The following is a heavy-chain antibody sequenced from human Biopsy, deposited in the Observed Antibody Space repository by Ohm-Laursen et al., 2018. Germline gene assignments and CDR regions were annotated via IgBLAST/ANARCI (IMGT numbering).Heavy chain of an antibody. J-gene: IGHJ4*02. CDR1: GSTFSSYF. Sequence: SLRLSCAASGSTFSSYFMSWIRQAPGKGLEWLSYISGSGVTKMYADSVKGRFTVSRDNAKNSLYLEMNNLTVEDTAVYYCATDGAGSYNENWGQGTLVSVSS. V-gene: IGHV3-11*01. CDR2: ISGSGVTK. CDR3: ATDGAGSYNEN. D-gene: IGHD3-10*01.